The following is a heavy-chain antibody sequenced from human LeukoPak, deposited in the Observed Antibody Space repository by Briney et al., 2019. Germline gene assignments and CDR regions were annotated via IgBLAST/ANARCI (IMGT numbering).Heavy chain of an antibody. D-gene: IGHD3-10*01. J-gene: IGHJ4*01. Sequence: GGSLRLSCAASGFTFDDYAMHWVRQAPGKGLEWVSGITWNSGNIGYADSVKGRFTISRDNAKNSLYLQMNSLRAEDTALYYCAKDHYASGNSYADYWGHGTLVTVSS. CDR1: GFTFDDYA. CDR3: AKDHYASGNSYADY. CDR2: ITWNSGNI. V-gene: IGHV3-9*01.